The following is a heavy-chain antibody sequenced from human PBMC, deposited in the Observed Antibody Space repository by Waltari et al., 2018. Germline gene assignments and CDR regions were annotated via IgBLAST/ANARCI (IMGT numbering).Heavy chain of an antibody. Sequence: QVQLQESGPGLVKPSETLSLTCPVSGGSISSHYWSWIRPPPGKGLEWIGYIYYSGSTNYNPSLKSRVTISVDTSKNQFSLKLSSVTAADTAVYYCARDSRYYYDSSGYGGPFDIWGQGTMVTVSS. CDR1: GGSISSHY. D-gene: IGHD3-22*01. CDR3: ARDSRYYYDSSGYGGPFDI. CDR2: IYYSGST. V-gene: IGHV4-59*11. J-gene: IGHJ3*02.